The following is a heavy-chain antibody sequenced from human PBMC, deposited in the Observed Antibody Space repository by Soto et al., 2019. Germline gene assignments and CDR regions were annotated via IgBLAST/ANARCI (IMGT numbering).Heavy chain of an antibody. CDR3: ATLRKRAAAGVDY. CDR1: GGSFSGYY. V-gene: IGHV4-34*01. D-gene: IGHD6-13*01. CDR2: INHSGST. J-gene: IGHJ4*02. Sequence: SETLSLTCAVYGGSFSGYYWSWIRQPPGKGLEWIGEINHSGSTNYNPSLKSRVTISVDTSKNQFSLKLSSVTAADTAVYYCATLRKRAAAGVDYWGQGTLVTVYS.